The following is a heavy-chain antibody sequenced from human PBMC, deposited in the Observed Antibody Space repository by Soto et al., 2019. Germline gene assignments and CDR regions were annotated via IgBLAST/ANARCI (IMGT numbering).Heavy chain of an antibody. CDR3: ARRKERSGPYYLDL. Sequence: ASVKVSCEASGFTFITYYFSWVRQAAGQGLEWMGWMNPNNGNAGFAQKFRGRINMTRNTSISTAYLELSSLRSDDSAVYFCARRKERSGPYYLDLWGQGTQVTSPQ. CDR1: GFTFITYY. J-gene: IGHJ4*02. CDR2: MNPNNGNA. V-gene: IGHV1-8*01. D-gene: IGHD6-25*01.